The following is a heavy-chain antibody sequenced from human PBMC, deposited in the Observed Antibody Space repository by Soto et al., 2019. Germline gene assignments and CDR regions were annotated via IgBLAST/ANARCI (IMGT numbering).Heavy chain of an antibody. J-gene: IGHJ4*02. CDR3: ARATSNYYDSSGYYSYYFDY. Sequence: SETLSLTCAVYGGSFSGYYWSWIRQPPGKGLEWIGEINHSGSTNYNPYLKSRVTISVDTSKNQFSLKLSTVTAADTAVYYCARATSNYYDSSGYYSYYFDYWGQGTLVTVSS. CDR1: GGSFSGYY. V-gene: IGHV4-34*01. CDR2: INHSGST. D-gene: IGHD3-22*01.